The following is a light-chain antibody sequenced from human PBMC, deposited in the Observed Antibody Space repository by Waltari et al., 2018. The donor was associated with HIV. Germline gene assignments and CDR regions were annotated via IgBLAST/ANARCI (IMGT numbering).Light chain of an antibody. V-gene: IGLV2-11*01. Sequence: QSALTQPRSVSGSPGQSVTISCTGTSSDVGGYNSVSWYQQHPGKAPKFMIYDVTKRPSGVPDRFSGSKSGNTASLTISGLQAEDEADYYCCSYAGSYTHVVFGGGTKLTVL. CDR3: CSYAGSYTHVV. J-gene: IGLJ2*01. CDR2: DVT. CDR1: SSDVGGYNS.